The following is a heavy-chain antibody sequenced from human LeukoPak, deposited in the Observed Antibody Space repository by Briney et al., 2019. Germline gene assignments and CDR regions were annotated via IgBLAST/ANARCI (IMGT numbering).Heavy chain of an antibody. CDR2: ISGDGVGT. V-gene: IGHV3-23*01. CDR3: ARDRRGFSRQIDF. CDR1: GFTFSGYW. J-gene: IGHJ4*02. Sequence: PGGSLRLSCTVSGFTFSGYWMSWVRQAPGQGLEWVSAISGDGVGTYYADSVKGRFAISRDNSKNTLYLQMDNLRAEDTALYYCARDRRGFSRQIDFWGQGTLVTVSS. D-gene: IGHD3-10*01.